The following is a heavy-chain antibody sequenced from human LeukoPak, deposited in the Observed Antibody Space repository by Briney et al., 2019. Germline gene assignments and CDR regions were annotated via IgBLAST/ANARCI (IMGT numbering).Heavy chain of an antibody. D-gene: IGHD3-10*01. J-gene: IGHJ4*02. Sequence: SETLSLTCTVAGGSISSSSYYWVWIRQPPGKGLELIGSIYYSGSTYYNPSLKSRVTISVDTSKNQFSLKLSSVTAADTAVYYCASSNSGERGLIFIDYWGQGTMVTVSS. V-gene: IGHV4-39*07. CDR3: ASSNSGERGLIFIDY. CDR1: GGSISSSSYY. CDR2: IYYSGST.